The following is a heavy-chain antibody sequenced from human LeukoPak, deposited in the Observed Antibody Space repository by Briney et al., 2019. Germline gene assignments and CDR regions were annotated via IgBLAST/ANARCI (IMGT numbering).Heavy chain of an antibody. CDR3: AVKGYYYDSSGFKALDY. Sequence: GGSLRLSCAASGFTFSSYAMSWVRQAPGKGLEWVSAISGSSGSTYYADSVKGRFTISRDNSKNTLYLQMNSLRAEDTAVYYCAVKGYYYDSSGFKALDYWGQGTLVTVSS. J-gene: IGHJ4*02. CDR1: GFTFSSYA. V-gene: IGHV3-23*01. CDR2: ISGSSGST. D-gene: IGHD3-22*01.